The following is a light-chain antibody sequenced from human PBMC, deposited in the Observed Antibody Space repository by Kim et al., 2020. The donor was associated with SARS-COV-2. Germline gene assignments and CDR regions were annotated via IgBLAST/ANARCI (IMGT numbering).Light chain of an antibody. V-gene: IGLV6-57*02. CDR2: GHN. J-gene: IGLJ3*02. CDR1: SGRIASNY. CDR3: QSYDSTTLWV. Sequence: KTVTNSCTGSSGRIASNYVQWYQQHPGSAPTTVIYGHNQRPSGVPGRFSGSIDSSSNSASLTISGLTTEDEADDYCQSYDSTTLWVFGGGTQLTVL.